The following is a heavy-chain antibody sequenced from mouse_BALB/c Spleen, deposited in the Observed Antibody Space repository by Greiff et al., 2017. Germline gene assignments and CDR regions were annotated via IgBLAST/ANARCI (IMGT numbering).Heavy chain of an antibody. D-gene: IGHD1-1*01. J-gene: IGHJ4*01. Sequence: QVQLKESGPGLVAPSQSLSITCTVSGFSLSRYSVHWVRQPPGKGLEWLGMIWGGGSTDYNSALKSRLSISKENSKSQVFLKMNSLQTDDTAMYYCARSSPLTTEDYYAMDYWGQGTSVTVSS. CDR1: GFSLSRYS. CDR2: IWGGGST. CDR3: ARSSPLTTEDYYAMDY. V-gene: IGHV2-6-4*01.